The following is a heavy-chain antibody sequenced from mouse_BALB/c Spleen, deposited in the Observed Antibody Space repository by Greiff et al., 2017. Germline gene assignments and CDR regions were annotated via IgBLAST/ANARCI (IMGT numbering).Heavy chain of an antibody. Sequence: QVQLKQSGPSLVQPSQSLSITCTVSGFSLTSYGVHWVRQSPGKGLEWLGVIWRGGSTDYNAAFMSRLSITKDNSKSQVFFKMNSLQADDTAIYYCAKTMITAPSYWYFDVWGAGTTVTVSS. CDR2: IWRGGST. V-gene: IGHV2-5-1*01. CDR3: AKTMITAPSYWYFDV. CDR1: GFSLTSYG. J-gene: IGHJ1*01. D-gene: IGHD2-4*01.